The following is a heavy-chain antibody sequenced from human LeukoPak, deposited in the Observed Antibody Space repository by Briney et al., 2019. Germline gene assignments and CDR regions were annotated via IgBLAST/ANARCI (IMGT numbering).Heavy chain of an antibody. V-gene: IGHV3-23*01. CDR1: GFTFSSYA. J-gene: IGHJ4*02. CDR2: ISGSGGST. D-gene: IGHD2-2*01. CDR3: AKGPYQLLSLVDY. Sequence: GGSLRLSCAASGFTFSSYAMSWVRQAPGKGLEGVSAISGSGGSTYYADSVKGQFTISRDNSKNTLYLQMNSLRAEDTAVYYCAKGPYQLLSLVDYWGQGTLVTVSS.